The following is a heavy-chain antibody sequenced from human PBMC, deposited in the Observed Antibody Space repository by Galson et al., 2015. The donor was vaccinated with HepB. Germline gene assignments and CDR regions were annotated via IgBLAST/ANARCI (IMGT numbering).Heavy chain of an antibody. V-gene: IGHV3-23*01. J-gene: IGHJ3*01. CDR2: ILSDGTT. CDR3: ARRVEGTFDV. Sequence: SLRLSCAASGFTFNLYTMGWVRQAPGKGLEWVSAILSDGTTSYINSVKGRFTISRDNSKNTLCLQLNSLRAEDAALYYCARRVEGTFDVWGQGTMVTVSS. CDR1: GFTFNLYT. D-gene: IGHD6-13*01.